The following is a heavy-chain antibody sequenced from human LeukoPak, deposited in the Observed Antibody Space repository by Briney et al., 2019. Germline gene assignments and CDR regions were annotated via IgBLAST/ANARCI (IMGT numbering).Heavy chain of an antibody. CDR2: ISYDGSNK. J-gene: IGHJ4*02. CDR1: GFTFSSYV. Sequence: GGSLRLSCAASGFTFSSYVMHWVRQAPGKGLEWVAVISYDGSNKYYADSVKGRFTISRDNSKNTLYLQMNSLRAEDTAVYYCATGIAVAYYFDYWGQGTLVTVSS. CDR3: ATGIAVAYYFDY. D-gene: IGHD6-19*01. V-gene: IGHV3-30-3*01.